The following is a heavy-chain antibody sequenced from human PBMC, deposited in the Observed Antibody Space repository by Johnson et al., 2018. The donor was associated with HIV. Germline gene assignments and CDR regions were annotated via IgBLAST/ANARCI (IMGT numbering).Heavy chain of an antibody. CDR3: ARVRTTMILGFDI. CDR2: GRGT. V-gene: IGHV3-66*01. CDR1: GFTVNRNS. D-gene: IGHD3-22*01. Sequence: VQLVESGGGLVQYGGSLRLSCAASGFTVNRNSMNWVRLAPGKGLEWVHGRGTYSADSVTGRFTISRDNSKNTLYVQMNSLRDEDTAVYYCARVRTTMILGFDIWGQGTMVTISS. J-gene: IGHJ3*02.